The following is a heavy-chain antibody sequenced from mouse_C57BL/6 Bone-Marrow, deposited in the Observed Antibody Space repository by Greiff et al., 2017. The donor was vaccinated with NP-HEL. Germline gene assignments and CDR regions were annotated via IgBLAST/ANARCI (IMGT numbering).Heavy chain of an antibody. CDR2: IDPSDSYT. V-gene: IGHV1-59*01. Sequence: QVQLQQPGAELVRPGTSVKLSCKASGYTFTSYWMHWVKQRPGQGLEWIGVIDPSDSYTNYNQKFKGKATLTVDTSSSTAYIQIRSLTSEDSAVYSCSIYYYAGSAWWGRGTLVTVSA. J-gene: IGHJ3*02. CDR3: SIYYYAGSAW. D-gene: IGHD1-1*01. CDR1: GYTFTSYW.